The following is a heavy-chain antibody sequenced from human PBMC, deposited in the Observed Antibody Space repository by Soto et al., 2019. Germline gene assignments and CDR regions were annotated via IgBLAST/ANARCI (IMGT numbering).Heavy chain of an antibody. D-gene: IGHD6-19*01. V-gene: IGHV1-18*01. CDR3: VRSPMAGDYYYYGMDV. J-gene: IGHJ6*02. Sequence: ASVKVSCKTSGYTFNSYGISWVRQAPGQGLEWMGWISVYRGNTNYAQKFQGRVTMTTDTSTSTAYMELTSLRFDDTAVYYCVRSPMAGDYYYYGMDVWGQGTKVTVYS. CDR2: ISVYRGNT. CDR1: GYTFNSYG.